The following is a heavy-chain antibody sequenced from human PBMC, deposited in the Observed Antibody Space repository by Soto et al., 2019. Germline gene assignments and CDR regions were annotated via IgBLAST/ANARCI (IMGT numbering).Heavy chain of an antibody. CDR2: ISGSGGST. Sequence: GGSLRLSCAASGFTFSSYAMSWVRQAPGKGLEWVSAISGSGGSTYYADSVKGRFTISRDNSKNTLYLQMNSLRAEDTAVYYCAKVPAGLWFGESYFGYWGQGTLVTVSS. J-gene: IGHJ4*02. CDR3: AKVPAGLWFGESYFGY. V-gene: IGHV3-23*01. D-gene: IGHD3-10*01. CDR1: GFTFSSYA.